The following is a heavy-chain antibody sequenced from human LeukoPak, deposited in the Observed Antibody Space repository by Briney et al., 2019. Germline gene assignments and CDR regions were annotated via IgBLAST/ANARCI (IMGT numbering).Heavy chain of an antibody. Sequence: GGSLRLSCVASGFTFTNYWMAWVRQAPGKGLEWVANMKQDGREKYYVDSVKGRFTVSRDNAKNSLYLQMDSLRDEDTAVYYCARVRPQDGFDIWGQGTMVTVSS. CDR2: MKQDGREK. V-gene: IGHV3-7*01. CDR3: ARVRPQDGFDI. CDR1: GFTFTNYW. J-gene: IGHJ3*02.